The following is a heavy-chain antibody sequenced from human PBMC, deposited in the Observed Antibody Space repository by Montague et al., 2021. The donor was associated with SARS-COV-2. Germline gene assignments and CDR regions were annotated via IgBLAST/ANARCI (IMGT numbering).Heavy chain of an antibody. V-gene: IGHV4-39*01. CDR1: GGSISSSSYY. CDR3: ARQSSVTMIVVVISGRFDY. Sequence: SETLSLTCTVSGGSISSSSYYWGWIRQPPGKGLEWIGSIYYSGSTYYNPSLKSRVTISVDTSKNQFSLKLSSVTAADTAVYYCARQSSVTMIVVVISGRFDYWGQGTLVTVSS. J-gene: IGHJ4*02. CDR2: IYYSGST. D-gene: IGHD3-22*01.